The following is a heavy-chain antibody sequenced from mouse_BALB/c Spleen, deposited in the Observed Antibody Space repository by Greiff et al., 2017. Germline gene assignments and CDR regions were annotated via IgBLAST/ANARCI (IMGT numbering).Heavy chain of an antibody. CDR3: ARDQDYDYDGFAY. J-gene: IGHJ3*01. V-gene: IGHV2-9*02. D-gene: IGHD2-4*01. CDR1: GFSLTSYG. CDR2: IWAGGST. Sequence: QVQLQQSGPGLVAPSQSLSITCTVSGFSLTSYGVHWVRQPPGKGLEWLGVIWAGGSTNYNSALMSRLSISKDNSKSQVFLKMNSLQTDDTAMYYCARDQDYDYDGFAYWGQGTLVTVSA.